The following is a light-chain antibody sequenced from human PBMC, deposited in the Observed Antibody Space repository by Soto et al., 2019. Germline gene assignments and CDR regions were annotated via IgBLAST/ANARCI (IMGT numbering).Light chain of an antibody. CDR2: DAS. J-gene: IGKJ5*01. CDR3: QQYYTWPS. V-gene: IGKV3-11*01. Sequence: EIVLTQSPATLSLSPGERATLSCRASQIVSSYLAWYQQKPGQAPRLLIYDASNRATGIPARFSGSGSGTEFTLTISSLESEDFAVYYCQQYYTWPSFGQGTRLEI. CDR1: QIVSSY.